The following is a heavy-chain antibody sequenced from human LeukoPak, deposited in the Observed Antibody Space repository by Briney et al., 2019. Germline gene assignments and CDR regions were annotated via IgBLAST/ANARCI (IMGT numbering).Heavy chain of an antibody. CDR2: IYHSGST. V-gene: IGHV4-38-2*01. CDR1: CFSISSGYY. CDR3: ARGGAATGNFDY. D-gene: IGHD2-15*01. Sequence: SGTLSLTCAVSCFSISSGYYWVWSREPPGKGLEGIGSIYHSGSTYYNPSLKSRVTISVDTSKNQFSLKLSSVTAADTAVYYCARGGAATGNFDYWGQGTLVTVSS. J-gene: IGHJ4*02.